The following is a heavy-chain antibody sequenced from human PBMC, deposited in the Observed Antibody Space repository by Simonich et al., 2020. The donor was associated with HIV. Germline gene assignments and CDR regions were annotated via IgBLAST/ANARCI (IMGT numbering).Heavy chain of an antibody. V-gene: IGHV4-34*01. CDR2: INHSGST. J-gene: IGHJ4*02. D-gene: IGHD3-9*01. CDR1: GGSFSGNY. CDR3: ARAVVPDYDILTGWGTTNYFDY. Sequence: QVQLQQWGAGLLKPSETLSLTCAIYGGSFSGNYWSWIRQPPGKGLEWIGEINHSGSTNYNPSLKRRVTISVDTSKNQFSLKLSSVTAADTAVYYCARAVVPDYDILTGWGTTNYFDYWGQGTLVTVSS.